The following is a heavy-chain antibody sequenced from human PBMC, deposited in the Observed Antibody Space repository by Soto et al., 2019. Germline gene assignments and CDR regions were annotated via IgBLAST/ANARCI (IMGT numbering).Heavy chain of an antibody. CDR3: AKDQSDHYYYKDV. V-gene: IGHV3-30*18. Sequence: QVQLVESGGGVVQPGRSLRLSCAASGFTFSSYGMHWVRQAPGKGLEWVAVISYDGSNKYYADSVKGRVTISRDNSKNTLYLQMHSLRAEDTDVYYCAKDQSDHYYYKDVWGKGTTVTVSS. CDR2: ISYDGSNK. CDR1: GFTFSSYG. J-gene: IGHJ6*03.